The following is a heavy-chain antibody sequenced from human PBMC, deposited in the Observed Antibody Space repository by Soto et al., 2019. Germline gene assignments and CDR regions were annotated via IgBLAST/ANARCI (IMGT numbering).Heavy chain of an antibody. Sequence: VPLAQSGAEVKKPGASVKVSCKTSGDSFNDYYIHWVRQAPGQGLEWMGWINPNGGATKYAQKFQGRVTVTRDTSIRTVYMELSSLRSDDTAVYYCARGSGGATATLDYYYFYMDVWGKGTTVTVSS. CDR3: ARGSGGATATLDYYYFYMDV. CDR2: INPNGGAT. J-gene: IGHJ6*03. V-gene: IGHV1-2*02. CDR1: GDSFNDYY. D-gene: IGHD5-12*01.